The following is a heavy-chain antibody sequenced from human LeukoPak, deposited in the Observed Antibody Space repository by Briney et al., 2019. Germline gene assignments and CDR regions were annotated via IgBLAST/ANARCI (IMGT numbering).Heavy chain of an antibody. V-gene: IGHV3-48*03. CDR2: ISSRGTTI. Sequence: PGESLRLSCAVSGFTFSSYEMNWVRQAPGKGLEWVSYISSRGTTIYYVDSVKGRFTISRDNAKNSLYLQMNSLRAEDTALYYCARVRSGLHMDVWGQGTTVTVS. D-gene: IGHD2-15*01. CDR1: GFTFSSYE. J-gene: IGHJ6*02. CDR3: ARVRSGLHMDV.